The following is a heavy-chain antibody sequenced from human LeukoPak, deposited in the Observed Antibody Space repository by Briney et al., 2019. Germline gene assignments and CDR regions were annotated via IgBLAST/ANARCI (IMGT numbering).Heavy chain of an antibody. CDR3: AKDRFNYGGFDY. J-gene: IGHJ4*02. CDR1: GFTFSSYA. V-gene: IGHV3-23*01. CDR2: ISGSGGST. D-gene: IGHD4-23*01. Sequence: GGSLRLSCAASGFTFSSYAMSWVRQAPGKGLEWVSLISGSGGSTYYADSVKGRFTISRNNSKTTLSLQMNSLRAEDTAIYYCAKDRFNYGGFDYWGQGTLVTVSS.